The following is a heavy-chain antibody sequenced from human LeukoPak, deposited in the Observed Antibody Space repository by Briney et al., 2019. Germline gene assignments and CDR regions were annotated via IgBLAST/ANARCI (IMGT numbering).Heavy chain of an antibody. Sequence: GGSLRLSCAASGFTFSDYAMSWVRQAPGKGLEWLSVISGGSSGSTYYADSVKGRFTISRDNSKNTLYLQMNSLRAEDTAVYYCARRAGEYSHPYDYWGQGTLVTVSS. CDR2: ISGGSSGST. J-gene: IGHJ4*02. CDR1: GFTFSDYA. CDR3: ARRAGEYSHPYDY. V-gene: IGHV3-23*01. D-gene: IGHD4-17*01.